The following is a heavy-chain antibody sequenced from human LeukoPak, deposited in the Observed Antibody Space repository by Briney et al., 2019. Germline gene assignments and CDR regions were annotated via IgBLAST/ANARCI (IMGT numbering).Heavy chain of an antibody. D-gene: IGHD6-19*01. CDR3: ARGKPPIAVGGDYYYYMDV. CDR1: GGSISSYY. Sequence: PSETLSLTCTVSGGSISSYYWSWIRQPAGKGLEWIGRIYTSGSTNYNPSLKSRVTMSVDTSKNQFSLKLSSVTAADTAVYYCARGKPPIAVGGDYYYYMDVWGKGTTVTISS. V-gene: IGHV4-4*07. CDR2: IYTSGST. J-gene: IGHJ6*03.